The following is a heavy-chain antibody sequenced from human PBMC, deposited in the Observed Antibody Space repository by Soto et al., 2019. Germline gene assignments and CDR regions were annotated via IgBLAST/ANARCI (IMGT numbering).Heavy chain of an antibody. V-gene: IGHV3-23*01. J-gene: IGHJ4*02. CDR2: ISGSGGTT. CDR1: GFTFYSYA. Sequence: EVQLLESGGGLVQPGGSLRLSCAASGFTFYSYAMTWVRQAPGKGLEWVSSISGSGGTTYYADSVKGRFTISRDSSKNMLYLQMNSLRTEDTAVYYCAKAHSFVELTPFDYWGQGSLVTVSS. CDR3: AKAHSFVELTPFDY. D-gene: IGHD1-7*01.